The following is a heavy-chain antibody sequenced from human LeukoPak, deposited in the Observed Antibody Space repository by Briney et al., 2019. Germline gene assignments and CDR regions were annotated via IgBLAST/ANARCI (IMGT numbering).Heavy chain of an antibody. D-gene: IGHD6-13*01. J-gene: IGHJ4*02. CDR1: GYSISSGYY. CDR3: ASGKLVYQN. CDR2: IYHSGST. V-gene: IGHV4-38-2*02. Sequence: SETLSLTCTVSGYSISSGYYWGWIRQPPGKGLEWIGSIYHSGSTYYNPSLKSRDTISVDTSKNQFSLKLSSVTAADTAVYYCASGKLVYQNWGQGTLVTVSS.